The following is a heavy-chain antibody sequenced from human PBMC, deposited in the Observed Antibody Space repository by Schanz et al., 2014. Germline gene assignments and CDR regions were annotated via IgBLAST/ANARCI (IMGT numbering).Heavy chain of an antibody. Sequence: QGQLVQSGDEVKKPGASVKVSCKTSGYTFSDYGITWVRQAPGQGLEWVGWISPYTGNTHYFDKMEGRVTMTTDTSTSTAYMELRSLRSDDTAVYYCARGGYSSGWYDRDIAHFDYWGQGTLVTVSS. D-gene: IGHD6-19*01. V-gene: IGHV1-18*01. CDR1: GYTFSDYG. CDR2: ISPYTGNT. CDR3: ARGGYSSGWYDRDIAHFDY. J-gene: IGHJ4*02.